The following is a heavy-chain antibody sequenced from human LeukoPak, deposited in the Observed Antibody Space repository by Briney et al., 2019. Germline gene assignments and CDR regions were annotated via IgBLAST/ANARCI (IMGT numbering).Heavy chain of an antibody. D-gene: IGHD6-13*01. V-gene: IGHV3-21*01. Sequence: GGSLRLSCAASGFTFSSYSMNWVRQSPGKGLEWVSSISSSSSYIYYADSVKGRFTISRDNAKNSLYMQMTSLRAEDTAVYYCAREGIAAAGIFDYWGQGTLVTVSS. CDR2: ISSSSSYI. J-gene: IGHJ4*02. CDR3: AREGIAAAGIFDY. CDR1: GFTFSSYS.